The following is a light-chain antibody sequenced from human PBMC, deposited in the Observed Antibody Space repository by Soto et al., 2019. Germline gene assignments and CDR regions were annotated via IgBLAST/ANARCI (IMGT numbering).Light chain of an antibody. J-gene: IGKJ1*01. Sequence: EIVLTQSPGPLSLSPGERATLSCGAIQSVTSNYLAWYQQKPGQAPRLLIFGASIRVTGIPDRFIGSGSGTDFTLTISRLEPEDFAVYYCQHYVTSLTTFGQGTKVEVK. CDR1: QSVTSNY. V-gene: IGKV3-20*01. CDR2: GAS. CDR3: QHYVTSLTT.